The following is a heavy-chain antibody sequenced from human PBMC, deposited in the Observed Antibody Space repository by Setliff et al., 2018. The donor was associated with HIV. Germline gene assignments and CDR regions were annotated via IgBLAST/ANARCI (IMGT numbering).Heavy chain of an antibody. J-gene: IGHJ3*02. Sequence: GGSLRLSCIASGFSLSTYSMNWVRQAPGKGLEWISYISSDSRTTYYADSVKGRFTISRDDAKSTVYLQMGSLSADDTAVYYCARGGFNHAFDIWGQGTMVTVSS. CDR2: ISSDSRTT. CDR1: GFSLSTYS. D-gene: IGHD2-15*01. CDR3: ARGGFNHAFDI. V-gene: IGHV3-48*01.